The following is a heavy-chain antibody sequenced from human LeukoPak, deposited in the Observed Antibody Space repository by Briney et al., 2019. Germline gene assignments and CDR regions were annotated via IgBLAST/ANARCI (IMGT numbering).Heavy chain of an antibody. CDR3: ATDPGYSYAYLA. V-gene: IGHV1-24*01. D-gene: IGHD5-18*01. CDR2: FDPEDGET. J-gene: IGHJ5*02. CDR1: GYTHTELS. Sequence: ASVKVSFKVSGYTHTELSMHWVRQAPGKGLEWMGGFDPEDGETIYAQKFQGRVTMTEDTSTDTAYMELSSLRSEDTAVYYCATDPGYSYAYLAWGQGTLVTVSS.